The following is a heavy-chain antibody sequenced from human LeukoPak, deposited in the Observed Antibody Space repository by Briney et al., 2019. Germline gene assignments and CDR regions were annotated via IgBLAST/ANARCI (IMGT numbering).Heavy chain of an antibody. V-gene: IGHV4-61*02. CDR2: IYTSGST. J-gene: IGHJ4*02. CDR1: GGSISSGSYY. D-gene: IGHD3-16*01. Sequence: PSQTLSLTCTVSGGSISSGSYYWRWIRQPAGKGLEWIGRIYTSGSTNYNPSLKSRVTISVDTSKNQFSLKLSSVTAADTAVYYCARAPPAGRKIYDYVWGSYLYYFDYWGQGTLVTVSS. CDR3: ARAPPAGRKIYDYVWGSYLYYFDY.